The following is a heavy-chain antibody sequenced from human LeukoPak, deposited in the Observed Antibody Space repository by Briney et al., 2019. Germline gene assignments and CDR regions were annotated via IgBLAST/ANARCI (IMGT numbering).Heavy chain of an antibody. CDR2: ISAYNGNT. CDR1: GYTFTSYG. CDR3: ARGARGTTFYYYYYMDV. J-gene: IGHJ6*03. Sequence: ASVKVSCKASGYTFTSYGISWVRQAPGQGLEWMGWISAYNGNTNYAQKLQGRVTMTTDTSTSTAYMELRSLRSDDTAVYYCARGARGTTFYYYYYMDVWGKGTTVTVSS. V-gene: IGHV1-18*01. D-gene: IGHD1-7*01.